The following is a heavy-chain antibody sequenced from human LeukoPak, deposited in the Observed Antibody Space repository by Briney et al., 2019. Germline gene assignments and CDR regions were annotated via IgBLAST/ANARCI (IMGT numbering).Heavy chain of an antibody. V-gene: IGHV3-53*05. CDR3: ARERNYYDSSGYGDAFDI. CDR2: IYSGGNT. D-gene: IGHD3-22*01. J-gene: IGHJ3*02. CDR1: GFTVSSNY. Sequence: GGSLRLSCVASGFTVSSNYMSWVRQAPGKGLEWLSVIYSGGNTYYADSVKGRFTISRDNSKNTLYLQMNSLRAEDTAVYYCARERNYYDSSGYGDAFDIWGQGTMVTVSS.